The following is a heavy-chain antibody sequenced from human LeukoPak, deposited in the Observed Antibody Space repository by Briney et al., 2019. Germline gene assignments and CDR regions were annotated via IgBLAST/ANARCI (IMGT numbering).Heavy chain of an antibody. CDR1: GFTFGDYA. CDR2: IRSKAYGGTT. CDR3: TRVGITMVRGVITNYYYYYGMDV. J-gene: IGHJ6*02. Sequence: QPGRSLRLSCTASGFTFGDYAMSWFRQAPGEGLEWVGFIRSKAYGGTTEYAASVKGRFTISRDDSKSIAYLQMNSLKTEDTAVYYCTRVGITMVRGVITNYYYYYGMDVWGQGATVTVSS. V-gene: IGHV3-49*03. D-gene: IGHD3-10*01.